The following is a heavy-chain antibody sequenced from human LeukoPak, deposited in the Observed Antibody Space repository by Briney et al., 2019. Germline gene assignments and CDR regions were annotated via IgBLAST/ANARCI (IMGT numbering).Heavy chain of an antibody. D-gene: IGHD1-26*01. Sequence: PGGSLRLSCAASGFTFSSYAMSWVRQAPGKGLEWVSSISSSSSYIYYADSVKGRFTISRDNAKNSLYLQMNSLRAEDTAVYYCARGGSYAAFDIWGQGTMVTVSS. CDR1: GFTFSSYA. CDR3: ARGGSYAAFDI. V-gene: IGHV3-21*01. CDR2: ISSSSSYI. J-gene: IGHJ3*02.